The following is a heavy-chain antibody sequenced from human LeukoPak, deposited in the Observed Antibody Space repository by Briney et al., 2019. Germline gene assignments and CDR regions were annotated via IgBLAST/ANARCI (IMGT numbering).Heavy chain of an antibody. D-gene: IGHD3-10*01. CDR1: GFPFSSYG. CDR2: ISSSSTYI. CDR3: VRERFHGSGAPKLAL. V-gene: IGHV3-21*01. Sequence: GMSLRLSCAASGFPFSSYGMTWVHKAPGKGLTRISSISSSSTYIYYANSVKGRFTISRDNAFNSLYLQINSLLVEDTASNTRVRERFHGSGAPKLALWGQGTLLTVSS. J-gene: IGHJ4*02.